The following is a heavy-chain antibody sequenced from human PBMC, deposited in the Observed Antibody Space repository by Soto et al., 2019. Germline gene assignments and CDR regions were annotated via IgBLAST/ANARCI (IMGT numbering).Heavy chain of an antibody. V-gene: IGHV4-59*01. CDR2: IYYRGST. CDR3: ARRVAVAGHCQH. Sequence: QVQLQESGPGLVKPSETLSLTCTVSGCSISSYYWSWIRQPPGKGLEWIGYIYYRGSTNYNPSLKSRVTISVDTSKNQFSLKLSSVTAADTAVYYCARRVAVAGHCQHWVQGTLVTVSS. D-gene: IGHD6-19*01. CDR1: GCSISSYY. J-gene: IGHJ1*01.